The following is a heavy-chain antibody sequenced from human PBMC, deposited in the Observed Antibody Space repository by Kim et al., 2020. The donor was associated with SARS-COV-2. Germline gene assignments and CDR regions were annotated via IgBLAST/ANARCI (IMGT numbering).Heavy chain of an antibody. Sequence: SETLSLTCAVYGGSFSGYYWSWIRQPPGKGLEWIGEINHSGSTNYNPSLKSRVTISVDTSKNQFSLKLSSVTAADTAVYYCARGRRGGSGSYYSIYYYGMDVWGQGTTVTVSS. CDR2: INHSGST. D-gene: IGHD3-10*01. CDR3: ARGRRGGSGSYYSIYYYGMDV. CDR1: GGSFSGYY. J-gene: IGHJ6*02. V-gene: IGHV4-34*01.